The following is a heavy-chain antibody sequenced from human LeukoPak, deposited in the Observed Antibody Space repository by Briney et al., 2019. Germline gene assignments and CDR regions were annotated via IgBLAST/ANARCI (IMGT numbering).Heavy chain of an antibody. D-gene: IGHD6-19*01. Sequence: PGGSLRLSCATSGFTFSTYGMHWVRQAPGKGLEWVSYISGSSNSIYHADSVKGRFTISRDNAKNSLYLQMNSLRAEDTAVYYCARPRRDSSGWYWENYYYYGMDVWGQGTTVTVSS. V-gene: IGHV3-21*01. CDR3: ARPRRDSSGWYWENYYYYGMDV. CDR2: ISGSSNSI. J-gene: IGHJ6*02. CDR1: GFTFSTYG.